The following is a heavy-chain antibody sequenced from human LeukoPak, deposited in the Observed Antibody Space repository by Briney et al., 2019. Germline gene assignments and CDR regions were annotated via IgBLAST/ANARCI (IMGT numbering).Heavy chain of an antibody. CDR2: ISYDGSNK. J-gene: IGHJ4*02. D-gene: IGHD3-22*01. Sequence: PGRSLRLSCAASGFTFSSYGMHWVRQAPGKGLEWVAVISYDGSNKYYADSVKGRFTISRDNSKNTLYLQMNSLRAEDTAVYYCAXSDYYDWGQGTLVTVSS. V-gene: IGHV3-30*03. CDR3: AXSDYYD. CDR1: GFTFSSYG.